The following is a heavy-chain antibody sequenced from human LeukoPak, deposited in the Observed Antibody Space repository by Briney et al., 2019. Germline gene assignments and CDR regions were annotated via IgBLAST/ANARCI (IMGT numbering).Heavy chain of an antibody. J-gene: IGHJ6*02. CDR2: TRNKAKGYTT. CDR3: ARGATATTNYAYGMDV. CDR1: GFTFSDHY. Sequence: PGWSLRLSCAASGFTFSDHYMDWGRQAPGHGLEGVGRTRNKAKGYTTEYAASVKGRFTVSRDDSENSLYLQMNSLKIEDTALYYCARGATATTNYAYGMDVWGQGTTVTVS. D-gene: IGHD4-11*01. V-gene: IGHV3-72*01.